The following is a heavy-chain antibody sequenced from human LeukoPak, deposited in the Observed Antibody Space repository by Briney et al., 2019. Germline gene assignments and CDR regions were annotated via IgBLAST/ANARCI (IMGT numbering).Heavy chain of an antibody. CDR3: ASGIAADLY. D-gene: IGHD6-13*01. CDR2: IYTSGST. CDR1: GGSISSGSYY. V-gene: IGHV4-61*02. J-gene: IGHJ4*02. Sequence: SETLSLTCTVSGGSISSGSYYWSWIRQPAGKGLEWIGRIYTSGSTNYNPSLKSRVTISVDTSKNQFSLKLSSVTAADTAVYYCASGIAADLYWGQGTLDTVSS.